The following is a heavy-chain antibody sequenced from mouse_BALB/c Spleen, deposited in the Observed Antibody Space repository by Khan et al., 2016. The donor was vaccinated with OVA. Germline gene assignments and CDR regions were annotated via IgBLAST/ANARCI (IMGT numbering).Heavy chain of an antibody. D-gene: IGHD2-4*01. CDR2: LWSGGST. V-gene: IGHV2-2*02. CDR3: ARNYDYDEGLDY. Sequence: QVQLKQSGPGLVQPSQSLSITCTVSGFSLTSYGVHWVRQSLGKGLVWLGVLWSGGSTDYNAAFISRLSIIKDNSKSQVFVKMNSLQAKYSAIYYCARNYDYDEGLDYWGQGTLVTVSA. CDR1: GFSLTSYG. J-gene: IGHJ3*01.